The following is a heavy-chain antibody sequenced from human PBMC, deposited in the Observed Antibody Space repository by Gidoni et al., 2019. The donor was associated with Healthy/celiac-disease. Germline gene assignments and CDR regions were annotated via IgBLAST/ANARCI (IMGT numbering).Heavy chain of an antibody. CDR3: AKAWRGFDFDY. Sequence: EVQLLESVGGLVQPGGSLRLSCAASGFTFSSYAMSWVRQAPGKGLEWVSDISGSGDSTYYADSVKGRFTISRDNYKNTLYLQMNSLRAEDTAIYYCAKAWRGFDFDYWGQGTLVTVSS. J-gene: IGHJ4*02. D-gene: IGHD3-10*01. CDR1: GFTFSSYA. V-gene: IGHV3-23*01. CDR2: ISGSGDST.